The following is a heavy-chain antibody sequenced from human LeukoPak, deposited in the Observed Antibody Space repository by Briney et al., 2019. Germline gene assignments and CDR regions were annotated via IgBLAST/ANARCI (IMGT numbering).Heavy chain of an antibody. CDR1: GYTFTGYY. Sequence: GASVKVSCKASGYTFTGYYMHWVRQAPGQGLEWMGWINPNSGGTNYAQKFQGRVTMTRDTSISTAYMELSRLRSDDTAVYHCARRLSRTYGMDVWGQGTTVTVSS. J-gene: IGHJ6*02. CDR3: ARRLSRTYGMDV. D-gene: IGHD2-21*01. V-gene: IGHV1-2*02. CDR2: INPNSGGT.